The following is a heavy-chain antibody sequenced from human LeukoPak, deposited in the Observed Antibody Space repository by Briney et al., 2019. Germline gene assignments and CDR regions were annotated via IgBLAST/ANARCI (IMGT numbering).Heavy chain of an antibody. Sequence: GASVKVSCKASGYTFTSYAMHWVRQAPGQGLEWMGWISAYNGNTNYAQKLQGRVTMTTDTSTSTAYMELRSLRSDDTAVYYCAREYYDILTRHLDYWGQGTLVTVSS. CDR1: GYTFTSYA. CDR3: AREYYDILTRHLDY. J-gene: IGHJ4*02. CDR2: ISAYNGNT. D-gene: IGHD3-9*01. V-gene: IGHV1-18*01.